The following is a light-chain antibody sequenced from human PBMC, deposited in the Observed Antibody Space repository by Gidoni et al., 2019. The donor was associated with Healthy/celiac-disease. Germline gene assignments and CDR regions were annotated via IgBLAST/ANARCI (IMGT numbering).Light chain of an antibody. CDR2: GNS. J-gene: IGLJ3*02. CDR3: QSYDSSLSAWV. CDR1: SSNIGAGYD. Sequence: QSVLTQPPSVSGPPGPMVTTSCTGSSSNIGAGYDVHWYQQLPGTAPKLLIYGNSNRPSGVPDRFSGSKSGTSASLAITGLQAEDEADYYCQSYDSSLSAWVFGGGTKLTVL. V-gene: IGLV1-40*01.